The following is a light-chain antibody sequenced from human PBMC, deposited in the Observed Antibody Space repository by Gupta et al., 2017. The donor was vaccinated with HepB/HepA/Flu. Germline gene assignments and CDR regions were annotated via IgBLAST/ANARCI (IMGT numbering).Light chain of an antibody. CDR2: YDD. J-gene: IGLJ2*01. V-gene: IGLV1-36*01. CDR3: ADWDDNMNSLV. Sequence: QSVLTQPPSVSEAPRQRVTISCSGSSSNIGHNSVNWYQQFPGKPPKLLIYYDDLLPSGVADRFSGSKSGTSAALATXGXQSQDEXDYFCADWDDNMNSLVFGGGTKLTV. CDR1: SSNIGHNS.